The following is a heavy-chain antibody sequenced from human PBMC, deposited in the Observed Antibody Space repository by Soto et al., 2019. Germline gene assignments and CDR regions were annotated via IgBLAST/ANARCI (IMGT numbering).Heavy chain of an antibody. CDR1: GXTXTXXX. D-gene: IGHD3-22*01. CDR3: ARGMIVPPDAFDI. CDR2: MNPNSGNT. V-gene: IGHV1-8*01. Sequence: QVQLVQSXAEXKKPGASVKVSCKXSGXTXTXXXIXXXRQATGQGLEWMGWMNPNSGNTGQAQKFPGRVTMTXTTAISXXXXXXSSLRSEDTAVYYCARGMIVPPDAFDIWGQGTMVTVXS. J-gene: IGHJ3*02.